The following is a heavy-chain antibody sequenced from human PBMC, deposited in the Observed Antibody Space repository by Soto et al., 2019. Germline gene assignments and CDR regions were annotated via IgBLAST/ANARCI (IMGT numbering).Heavy chain of an antibody. V-gene: IGHV4-39*01. Sequence: SETRSPTVSVSGSSITTTNSCWGGIRPPPGKGVEWIASIQYTGRTNYNPSLNSRVTISINTSKHHLSLRPSSVTAPPPAVYYCARLDGSTADYYYGMDVWGQGTTVTVSS. CDR1: GSSITTTNSC. CDR2: IQYTGRT. CDR3: ARLDGSTADYYYGMDV. D-gene: IGHD2-15*01. J-gene: IGHJ6*02.